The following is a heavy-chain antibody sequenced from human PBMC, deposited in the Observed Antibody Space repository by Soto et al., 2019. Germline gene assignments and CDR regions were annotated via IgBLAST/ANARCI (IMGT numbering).Heavy chain of an antibody. V-gene: IGHV4-59*02. CDR2: IYYSGST. J-gene: IGHJ5*02. D-gene: IGHD3-9*01. CDR3: ARAHEYYDILTGSTSGWFDP. CDR1: GGSVSVYY. Sequence: SETLSLTCTISGGSVSVYYWSWIRQSTGQGLEWIGYIYYSGSTNYNPSLKSRVTISVDTSKNQFSLKLSSVTAADTAVYYCARAHEYYDILTGSTSGWFDPWGQGTLVTVSS.